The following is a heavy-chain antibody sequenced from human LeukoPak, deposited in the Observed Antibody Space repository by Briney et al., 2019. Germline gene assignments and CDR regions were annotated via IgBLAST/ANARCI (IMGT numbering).Heavy chain of an antibody. Sequence: ASVKVSCKVSGGSLNSYGINWVRQAPGLGLEWMGRIVPFLGITDYAQPSQGRLTITADTSTSTAYMELNSLRSEDTAVYYCARRDTTGWRPLDFWGQGTLVTVSS. CDR2: IVPFLGIT. V-gene: IGHV1-69*04. CDR3: ARRDTTGWRPLDF. D-gene: IGHD1-26*01. CDR1: GGSLNSYG. J-gene: IGHJ4*02.